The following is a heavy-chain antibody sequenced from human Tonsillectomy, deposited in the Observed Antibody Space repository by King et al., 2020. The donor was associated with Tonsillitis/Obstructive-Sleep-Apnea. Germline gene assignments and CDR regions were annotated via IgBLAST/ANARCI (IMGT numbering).Heavy chain of an antibody. J-gene: IGHJ6*03. D-gene: IGHD2/OR15-2a*01. V-gene: IGHV1-69*01. CDR3: ARDLSTLYYYMDV. CDR2: IIPIFGTA. CDR1: GGTFSSYA. Sequence: VQLVESGAEVKKPGSSVKVSCTASGGTFSSYAISWVRQAPGHGLEWMGGIIPIFGTANYAQKFQGRVTITADESTSTAYMELSSLRSEDTAVYYCARDLSTLYYYMDVWGKGTTVTVSS.